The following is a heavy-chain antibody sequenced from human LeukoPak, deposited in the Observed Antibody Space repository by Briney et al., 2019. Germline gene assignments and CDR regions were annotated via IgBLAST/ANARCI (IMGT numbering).Heavy chain of an antibody. D-gene: IGHD6-13*01. J-gene: IGHJ3*02. CDR2: IIPIFGTA. V-gene: IGHV1-69*05. CDR1: GGTFSSYA. Sequence: GASVKVSYKASGGTFSSYAISWVRQAPGQGLEWMGGIIPIFGTANYAQKFQGRVTITTDESTSTAYMELSSLRSEDTAVYYCARAKPWEGHSSSWLGPTDAFDIWGQGTMVTVSS. CDR3: ARAKPWEGHSSSWLGPTDAFDI.